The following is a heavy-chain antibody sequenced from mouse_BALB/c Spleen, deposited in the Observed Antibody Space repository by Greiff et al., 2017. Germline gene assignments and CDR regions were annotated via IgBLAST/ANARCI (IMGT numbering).Heavy chain of an antibody. Sequence: QVQLQQSGAELVRPGTSVKVSCKASGYAFTNYLIEWVKQRPGQGLEWIGVINPGSGGTNYNEKFKGKATLTVDKSSSTAYMQLSSLTSEDSAVYYCTSYYGSSYEFAYWGQGTLVTVSA. CDR1: GYAFTNYL. CDR2: INPGSGGT. J-gene: IGHJ3*01. D-gene: IGHD1-1*01. CDR3: TSYYGSSYEFAY. V-gene: IGHV1-54*01.